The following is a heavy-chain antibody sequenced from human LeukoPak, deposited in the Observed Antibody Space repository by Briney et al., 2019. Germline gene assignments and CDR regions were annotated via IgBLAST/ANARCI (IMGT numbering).Heavy chain of an antibody. D-gene: IGHD3-10*01. CDR1: GGSFSGYY. J-gene: IGHJ5*02. CDR3: ATGGMVRNWFDP. CDR2: INHSGST. Sequence: SETLSLTCAVYGGSFSGYYWSWIRQPPGKGLEWTGEINHSGSTNYNPSLKSRVTISVDTSKNQFSLKLSSVTAADTAVYYCATGGMVRNWFDPWGQGTLVTVSS. V-gene: IGHV4-34*01.